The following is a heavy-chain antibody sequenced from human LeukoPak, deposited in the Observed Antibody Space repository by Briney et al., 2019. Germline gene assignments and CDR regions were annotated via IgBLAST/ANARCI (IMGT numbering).Heavy chain of an antibody. Sequence: GGSLRLYCVASGISFSNAWMSWVRRAAGKGLEWVGRIKSNSDGGTTDYAAAVKGRFTISRDDSANTLYLQMNSLKSDDTAVYYCTTAPAAFDSWGQGTLVTVSP. CDR2: IKSNSDGGTT. V-gene: IGHV3-15*01. CDR1: GISFSNAW. J-gene: IGHJ4*02. CDR3: TTAPAAFDS. D-gene: IGHD6-13*01.